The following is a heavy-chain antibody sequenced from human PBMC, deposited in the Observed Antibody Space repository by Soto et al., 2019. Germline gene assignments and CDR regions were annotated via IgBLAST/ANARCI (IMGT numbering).Heavy chain of an antibody. V-gene: IGHV4-31*03. CDR2: IYYSGNT. Sequence: LSLTCTVSGGSMRSGGYYWSWVRQNPRRGLEWIGNIYYSGNTYYNPSLKSRLTISVDTSKNQFSLNLSSVTAADTAVYYCARDRLMATAGTARHYFGLDVWGQGTTVTVSS. J-gene: IGHJ6*02. CDR3: ARDRLMATAGTARHYFGLDV. D-gene: IGHD5-18*01. CDR1: GGSMRSGGYY.